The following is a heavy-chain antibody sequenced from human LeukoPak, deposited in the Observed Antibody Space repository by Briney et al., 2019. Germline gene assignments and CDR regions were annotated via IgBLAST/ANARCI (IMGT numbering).Heavy chain of an antibody. J-gene: IGHJ4*02. CDR2: MNPNSGNT. Sequence: ASVKVSCKASGYTLTSYDINWVRQATGQGLEWMGWMNPNSGNTGYAQKFQGRVTITRNTSISTAYMELSSLRSEDTAVYYCARVNGIAARMLGYWGQGTLVTVSS. V-gene: IGHV1-8*03. CDR1: GYTLTSYD. D-gene: IGHD6-6*01. CDR3: ARVNGIAARMLGY.